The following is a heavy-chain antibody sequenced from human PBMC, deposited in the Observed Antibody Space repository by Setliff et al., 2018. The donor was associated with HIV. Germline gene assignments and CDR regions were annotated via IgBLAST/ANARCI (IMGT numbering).Heavy chain of an antibody. CDR3: ARGLGGYCSSVSCYEADH. V-gene: IGHV4-34*01. CDR2: SDQGGST. Sequence: SETLSLTCAVYGGSFSGYSWTWIRQPPGKGKEWIGESDQGGSTNYNPSLKSRVTTSVDTSKNQFSLRLSSVTAADTAVDYCARGLGGYCSSVSCYEADHWGQGTLVTVSS. CDR1: GGSFSGYS. J-gene: IGHJ5*02. D-gene: IGHD2-2*01.